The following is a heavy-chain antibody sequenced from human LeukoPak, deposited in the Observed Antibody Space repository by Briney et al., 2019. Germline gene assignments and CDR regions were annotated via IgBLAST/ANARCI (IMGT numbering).Heavy chain of an antibody. Sequence: GESLKISCKGSGYSFTTYWIAWVRQMRGKGLEWMGIIYPGDSDTRYSPSLQGQVTMSADKSISTAYLQWSSLRASDSAIYYCARVVNLSFDYWGQGTLVTVSS. V-gene: IGHV5-51*01. CDR3: ARVVNLSFDY. CDR1: GYSFTTYW. D-gene: IGHD2-21*01. J-gene: IGHJ4*02. CDR2: IYPGDSDT.